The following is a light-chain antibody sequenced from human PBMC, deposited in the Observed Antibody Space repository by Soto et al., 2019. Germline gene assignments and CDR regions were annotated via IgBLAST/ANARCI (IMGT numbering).Light chain of an antibody. J-gene: IGKJ1*01. Sequence: RVGTKTKPTLTLSRGERASLSXSVSHSSTTNLTWYQQTPAXTPRXXXYGXSNRATGLPARLSGSGSGTDFTPPIIILQSEDCAAYYWLQYEFWHRPFGQGTNVAIK. CDR1: HSSTTN. V-gene: IGKV3-15*01. CDR3: LQYEFWHRP. CDR2: GXS.